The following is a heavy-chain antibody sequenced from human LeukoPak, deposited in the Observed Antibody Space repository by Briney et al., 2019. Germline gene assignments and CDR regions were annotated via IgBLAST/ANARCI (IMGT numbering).Heavy chain of an antibody. CDR3: ARYRAGNGMDV. CDR1: GFTFSTYS. CDR2: ISSSSSFI. V-gene: IGHV3-21*01. Sequence: PGGSLRLSCAASGFTFSTYSMNWVRQAPGKGLEWVSSISSSSSFIYYADSVKGRFTISRDNAKNSVYLQMNSLRAEDTAVYYCARYRAGNGMDVWGQGTTVTVSS. D-gene: IGHD5-24*01. J-gene: IGHJ6*02.